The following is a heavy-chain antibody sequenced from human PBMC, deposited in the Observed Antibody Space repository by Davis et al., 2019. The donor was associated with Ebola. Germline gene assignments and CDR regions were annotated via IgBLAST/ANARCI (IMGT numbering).Heavy chain of an antibody. D-gene: IGHD1-26*01. CDR3: ATELNGTAFDI. J-gene: IGHJ3*02. CDR1: GFTFSNYW. CDR2: IKYDGSKK. V-gene: IGHV3-7*03. Sequence: PGGSLRLSCAASGFTFSNYWVNWVRQAPGKGLEWVANIKYDGSKKNYLDSVKDRFTISRDNAKNSLYLQMNNLGAEDTAVYYCATELNGTAFDIWGRGTMVTVSS.